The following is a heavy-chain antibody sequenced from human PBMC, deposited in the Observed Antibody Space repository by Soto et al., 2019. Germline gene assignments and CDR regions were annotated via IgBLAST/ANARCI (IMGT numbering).Heavy chain of an antibody. Sequence: PGGSLRLSCAASGFTFSSYAMSWVRQAPGKGLEWVPAISGSGGSTYYADSVKGRFTISRDNSKNTLYLQMNSLRAEDTAVYYCAKYDFWSGYKNNWFAPWGQGTLVTVSS. V-gene: IGHV3-23*01. J-gene: IGHJ5*02. CDR2: ISGSGGST. CDR1: GFTFSSYA. D-gene: IGHD3-3*01. CDR3: AKYDFWSGYKNNWFAP.